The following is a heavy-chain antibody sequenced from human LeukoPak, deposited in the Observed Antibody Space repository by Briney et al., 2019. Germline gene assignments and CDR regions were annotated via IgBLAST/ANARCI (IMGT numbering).Heavy chain of an antibody. Sequence: GGSLRLSCAASGFTVSSNYMSWVRQAPGKGLEWVSVIYSGGSTYYADSVKGRFTISRDNSKNTLYLQMNSLRAEDTAVYYCARESRGYSYEGYYFDYWGQGTLVTVSS. J-gene: IGHJ4*02. CDR2: IYSGGST. CDR1: GFTVSSNY. CDR3: ARESRGYSYEGYYFDY. D-gene: IGHD5-18*01. V-gene: IGHV3-66*01.